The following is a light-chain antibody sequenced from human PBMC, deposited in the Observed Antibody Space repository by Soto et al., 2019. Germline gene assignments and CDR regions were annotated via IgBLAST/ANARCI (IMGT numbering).Light chain of an antibody. CDR3: QQYGSSPRT. J-gene: IGKJ1*01. CDR1: QSVSSSH. V-gene: IGKV3-20*01. CDR2: GAS. Sequence: DIVLTQSPGTLSLSPGERATLSCRASQSVSSSHLAWYQQKPGQAPRLLISGASSRATGIPDRFTGSGSGTDFTLTISRLEPEDFAVYYCQQYGSSPRTFGQGTKVDIK.